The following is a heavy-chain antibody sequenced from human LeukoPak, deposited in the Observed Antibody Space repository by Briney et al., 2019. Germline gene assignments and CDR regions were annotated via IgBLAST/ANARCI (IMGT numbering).Heavy chain of an antibody. CDR1: GFTFSSYG. CDR3: AREMVRGVIIPFDY. D-gene: IGHD3-10*01. J-gene: IGHJ4*02. Sequence: PGGSLRLSCAASGFTFSSYGMHWVRQAPGKGLEWVAVVWYDGSNKYYADSVKGRFTISRDNSKNTLYLQMNSLRAEDTAVYYCAREMVRGVIIPFDYWGQGTLVTVSS. V-gene: IGHV3-33*01. CDR2: VWYDGSNK.